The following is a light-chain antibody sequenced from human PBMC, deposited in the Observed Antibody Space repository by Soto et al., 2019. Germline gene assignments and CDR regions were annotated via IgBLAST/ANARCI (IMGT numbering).Light chain of an antibody. Sequence: QSALTQPASVSGSPGQSITFSCTGTSSDVAGYNYVSWYQQHPGKAPRLMIYDVSNRPSGVSSRFSGSKSGNTASLTISGLQAEDEDDYYCSSYTSITTLGVVFGGGTKLTVL. CDR2: DVS. CDR3: SSYTSITTLGVV. J-gene: IGLJ2*01. V-gene: IGLV2-14*03. CDR1: SSDVAGYNY.